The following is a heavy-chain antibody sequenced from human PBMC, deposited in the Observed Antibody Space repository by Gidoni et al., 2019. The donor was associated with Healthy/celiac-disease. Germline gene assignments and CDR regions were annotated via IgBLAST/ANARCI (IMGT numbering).Heavy chain of an antibody. D-gene: IGHD2-15*01. J-gene: IGHJ4*02. Sequence: QVQLVESGGGVVQPGRSLRLSCAASGFTFSSYGMHWVRQAPGKGLEWVAVISYDGSNKYYADSVKGRFTISRDNSKNTLYLQMNSLRAEDTAVYYCAKGSRYCSGGSCYGRVDYWGQGTLVTVSS. CDR1: GFTFSSYG. CDR3: AKGSRYCSGGSCYGRVDY. V-gene: IGHV3-30*18. CDR2: ISYDGSNK.